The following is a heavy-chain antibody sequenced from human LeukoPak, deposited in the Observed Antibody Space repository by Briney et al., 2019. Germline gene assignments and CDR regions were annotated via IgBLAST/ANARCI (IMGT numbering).Heavy chain of an antibody. CDR2: IYYSGST. J-gene: IGHJ5*02. V-gene: IGHV4-61*05. CDR1: GGSISSSSYY. Sequence: SETLSLTCTVSGGSISSSSYYWGWIRQPPGKGLEWIGHIYYSGSTNYSPSLKSRVTISVDTSKNQFSLKLSSVTAADTAVYYCARLSSLANIAARGRTWLDPWGQGSLVTVSS. D-gene: IGHD6-6*01. CDR3: ARLSSLANIAARGRTWLDP.